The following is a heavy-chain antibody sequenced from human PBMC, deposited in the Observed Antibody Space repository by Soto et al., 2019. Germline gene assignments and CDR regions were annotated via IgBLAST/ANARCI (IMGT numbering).Heavy chain of an antibody. CDR3: AKDFGDIVVVVLAPYGMDV. V-gene: IGHV3-23*01. D-gene: IGHD2-15*01. CDR1: GFTFTNYA. CDR2: ISGSGEST. J-gene: IGHJ6*02. Sequence: GGSLRLSCAASGFTFTNYAMNWVRQAPGKGLEWVSVISGSGESTYYADSVKGRFTISRDNSKNTLYLQMNSLRAEDTAVYFCAKDFGDIVVVVLAPYGMDVWGQGTTVTVSS.